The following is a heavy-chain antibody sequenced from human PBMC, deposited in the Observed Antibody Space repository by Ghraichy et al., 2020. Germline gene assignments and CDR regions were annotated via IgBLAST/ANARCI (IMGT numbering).Heavy chain of an antibody. Sequence: SQTLSLTCAVYGGSFSGYYWSWIRQPPGKGLEWIGEINHSGSTNYNPSLKSRVTISVDTSKNQFSLKLSSVTAADTAVYYCARRRGTVTKAYYYMDVWGKGTTVTVSS. J-gene: IGHJ6*03. CDR3: ARRRGTVTKAYYYMDV. V-gene: IGHV4-34*01. CDR1: GGSFSGYY. CDR2: INHSGST. D-gene: IGHD4-17*01.